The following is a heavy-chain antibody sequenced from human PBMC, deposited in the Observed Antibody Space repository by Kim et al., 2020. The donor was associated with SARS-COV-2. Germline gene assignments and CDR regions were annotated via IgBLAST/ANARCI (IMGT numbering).Heavy chain of an antibody. CDR3: ASPASLSYDILTGFLFDY. CDR2: IYSGGST. J-gene: IGHJ4*02. V-gene: IGHV3-66*02. CDR1: GFTVSSNY. D-gene: IGHD3-9*01. Sequence: GGSLRLSCAASGFTVSSNYMSWVRQAPGKGLEWVSVIYSGGSTYYADSVKGRFTISRDNSKNTLYLQMNSLRAEDTAVYYCASPASLSYDILTGFLFDYWGQGTLVTVSS.